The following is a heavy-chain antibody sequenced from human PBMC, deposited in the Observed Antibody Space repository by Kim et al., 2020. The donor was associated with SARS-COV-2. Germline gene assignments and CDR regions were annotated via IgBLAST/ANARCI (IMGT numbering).Heavy chain of an antibody. CDR3: ARASTGTAPYYFDY. D-gene: IGHD1-1*01. J-gene: IGHJ4*02. V-gene: IGHV4-39*07. Sequence: PALKSRVTISVDTSKNQFSLKLSSVTAADTAVYYCARASTGTAPYYFDYWGQGTLVTVSS.